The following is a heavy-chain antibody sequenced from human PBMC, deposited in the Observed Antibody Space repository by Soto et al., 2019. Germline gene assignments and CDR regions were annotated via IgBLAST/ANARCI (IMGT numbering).Heavy chain of an antibody. J-gene: IGHJ4*02. Sequence: XGSLRLSCAASGFTFSDHYMSWIRQAPGKGLESLSYISGTSVVTNYADSVKGRFTISRDNSKNTVSLHMNSLRAEDTALYYCAKDRPRRTSGYFFWFWGQGSPVPVAS. D-gene: IGHD5-18*01. V-gene: IGHV3-11*05. CDR3: AKDRPRRTSGYFFWF. CDR1: GFTFSDHY. CDR2: ISGTSVVT.